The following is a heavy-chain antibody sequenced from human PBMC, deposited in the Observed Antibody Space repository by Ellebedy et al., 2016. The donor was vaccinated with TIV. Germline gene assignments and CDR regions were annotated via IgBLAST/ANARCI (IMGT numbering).Heavy chain of an antibody. CDR3: ARDLAYYDSSDGGY. D-gene: IGHD3-22*01. CDR1: GFTFSSYA. Sequence: GESLKISCAASGFTFSSYAMHWVRQAPGKGLKWVAVISYDGSNKYYADSVKGRFTISRDNSKNTLYLQMNSLRAEDTAVYYCARDLAYYDSSDGGYWGQGTLVTVSS. CDR2: ISYDGSNK. J-gene: IGHJ4*02. V-gene: IGHV3-30*01.